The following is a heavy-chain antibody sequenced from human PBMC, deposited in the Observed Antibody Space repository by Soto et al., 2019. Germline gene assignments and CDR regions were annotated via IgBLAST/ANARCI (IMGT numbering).Heavy chain of an antibody. D-gene: IGHD6-6*01. V-gene: IGHV3-23*01. CDR3: ARDVYSSSGYYYYYYGMDV. CDR2: ISGTGGTT. J-gene: IGHJ6*02. Sequence: GGSLRLSCAASGFSFNTYAMSWVRQAPGKGLEWVSTISGTGGTTSYAASVKGRFTVSRDNSKNTLYLQMNSLRAEDTAVYYCARDVYSSSGYYYYYYGMDVWGQGTTVTVSS. CDR1: GFSFNTYA.